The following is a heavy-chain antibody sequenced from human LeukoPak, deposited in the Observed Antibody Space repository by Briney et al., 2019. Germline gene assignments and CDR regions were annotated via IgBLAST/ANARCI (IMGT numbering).Heavy chain of an antibody. V-gene: IGHV4-4*02. CDR2: IYHSGST. Sequence: PSGTLSLTCAVSSDSIRSNNWWSWVRQPPGKGLEWIGEIYHSGSTNYNPSLKSRVTISADTSKNQLPLKLSSVTAADTAVYYCVRVPFAFYGMEVWGKGTTVSASS. J-gene: IGHJ6*04. CDR3: VRVPFAFYGMEV. D-gene: IGHD4/OR15-4a*01. CDR1: SDSIRSNNW.